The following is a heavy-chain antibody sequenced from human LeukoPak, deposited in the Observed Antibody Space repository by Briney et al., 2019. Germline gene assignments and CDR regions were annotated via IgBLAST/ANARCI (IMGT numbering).Heavy chain of an antibody. CDR3: ARDAQRGFDYSNSLRY. CDR1: GFTFSHYA. Sequence: GRSLLPSCAASGFTFSHYALHWVRHAPGKGLEWVAVIWSDGSNQFYADSVRGRFTTSRDDSQKKVFLQMSSLRADDTAIYYCARDAQRGFDYSNSLRYWGQGTLVTVSS. CDR2: IWSDGSNQ. J-gene: IGHJ4*02. V-gene: IGHV3-33*01. D-gene: IGHD4-11*01.